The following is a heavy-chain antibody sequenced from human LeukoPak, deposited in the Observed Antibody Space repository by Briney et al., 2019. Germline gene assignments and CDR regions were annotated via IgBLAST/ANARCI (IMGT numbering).Heavy chain of an antibody. CDR3: ARAGRYYDSTGYYWYFDF. V-gene: IGHV4-4*02. D-gene: IGHD3-22*01. J-gene: IGHJ4*02. Sequence: SGTLSLTCAVSGGSISSSNWWSWVRQPPEKGLEWIGEISQSGSTNYNPSLKSRVTMSVDKSKNQFSLKLTPVTAADTAVYYCARAGRYYDSTGYYWYFDFWGQGTLVTVSS. CDR1: GGSISSSNW. CDR2: ISQSGST.